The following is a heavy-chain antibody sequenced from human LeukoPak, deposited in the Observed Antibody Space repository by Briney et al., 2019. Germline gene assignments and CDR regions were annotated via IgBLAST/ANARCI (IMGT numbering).Heavy chain of an antibody. CDR1: GFTFSSYS. Sequence: GGSLRLSCAASGFTFSSYSMNWVRQAPGRGLEWVSSISSSSSYIYYADSVKGRFTISRDNAKNSLYLQMNSLRAEDAAVYFCAREKGYYYQDLDYWGQGTLVTVSS. V-gene: IGHV3-21*01. CDR3: AREKGYYYQDLDY. J-gene: IGHJ4*02. D-gene: IGHD3-22*01. CDR2: ISSSSSYI.